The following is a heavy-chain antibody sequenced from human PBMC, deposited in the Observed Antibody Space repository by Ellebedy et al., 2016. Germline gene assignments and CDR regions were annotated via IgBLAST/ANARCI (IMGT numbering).Heavy chain of an antibody. D-gene: IGHD5-24*01. J-gene: IGHJ4*02. CDR1: GGSFSGYY. CDR3: ARAKGRDGYNSGGCFDY. CDR2: INHSGST. V-gene: IGHV4-34*01. Sequence: SETLSLTCAVYGGSFSGYYWSWIRQPPGKGLEWIGEINHSGSTNYNPSLKSRVTISVDTSKNQFSLKLSSVTAADTAVYYCARAKGRDGYNSGGCFDYWGQGTLVTVSS.